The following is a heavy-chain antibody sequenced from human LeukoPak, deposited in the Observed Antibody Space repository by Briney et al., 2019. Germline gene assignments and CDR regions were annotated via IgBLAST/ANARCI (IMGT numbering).Heavy chain of an antibody. V-gene: IGHV4-31*03. CDR1: GGSISSGGYY. D-gene: IGHD5-18*01. Sequence: SQTLSLTCTVSGGSISSGGYYWSWIRQHPGKGLEWIGYIYYSGSTYYNPSLKSRVTISVDTSKNQFSLKLSSVTAADTAVYYCAREDTATGDFDYWGQGTLVTVSS. CDR2: IYYSGST. CDR3: AREDTATGDFDY. J-gene: IGHJ4*02.